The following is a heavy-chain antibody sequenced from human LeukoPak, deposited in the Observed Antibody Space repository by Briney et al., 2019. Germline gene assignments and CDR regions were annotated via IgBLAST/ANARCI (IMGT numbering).Heavy chain of an antibody. V-gene: IGHV1-2*02. J-gene: IGHJ4*02. Sequence: ASVKVSCEASGYTFTGYYMHWVRQAPGQGLEWMGWINPNSGGTNYAQKFQGRVTMTRDTSISTAYMELSRLRSDDTAVYYCARGTPAPWYYYDSSGYSTPDYWGQGTLVTVSS. CDR3: ARGTPAPWYYYDSSGYSTPDY. D-gene: IGHD3-22*01. CDR1: GYTFTGYY. CDR2: INPNSGGT.